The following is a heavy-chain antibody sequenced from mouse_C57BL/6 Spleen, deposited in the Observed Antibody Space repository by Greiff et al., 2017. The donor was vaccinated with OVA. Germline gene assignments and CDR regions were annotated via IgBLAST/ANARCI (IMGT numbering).Heavy chain of an antibody. D-gene: IGHD1-1*01. CDR1: GFTFSDYG. Sequence: EVKLMESGGGLVKPGGSLKLSCAASGFTFSDYGMHWVRQAPEKGLEWVAYISSGSSTIYYADTVKGRFTISRDNAKNTLFLQMTSLRSEDTAMYYCAYGSRGFDYWGQGTTLTVSS. V-gene: IGHV5-17*01. CDR2: ISSGSSTI. CDR3: AYGSRGFDY. J-gene: IGHJ2*01.